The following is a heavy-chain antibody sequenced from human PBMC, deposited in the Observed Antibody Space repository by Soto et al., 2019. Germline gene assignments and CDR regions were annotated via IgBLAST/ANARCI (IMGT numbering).Heavy chain of an antibody. D-gene: IGHD3-22*01. J-gene: IGHJ4*02. CDR3: AKDRGGFARGCEYYEF. Sequence: GGSLRLSCAASGFAFSSYAMSWVRQTPGKGLEWVSSISASGGSTYYGDSLKGRFTISRDNSENTLNLHIKSLGVEDSAVYYCAKDRGGFARGCEYYEFWGQGTQVTVSS. CDR1: GFAFSSYA. V-gene: IGHV3-23*01. CDR2: ISASGGST.